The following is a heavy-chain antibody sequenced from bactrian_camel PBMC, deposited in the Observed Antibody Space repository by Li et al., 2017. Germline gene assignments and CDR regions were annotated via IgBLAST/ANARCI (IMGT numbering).Heavy chain of an antibody. D-gene: IGHD1*01. V-gene: IGHV3S55*01. J-gene: IGHJ4*01. CDR2: AGDDDVT. CDR3: AASSRYSSTCESDSWQSRPTGFAY. Sequence: VQLVESGGGSVQAGGSLRLSCKASGYTYGHYCVAWFRQAPGKEREGAAAAGDDDVTSYTDSVKGRFTISKDNAGNTWYLQMDSLTPGDTAMYYCAASSRYSSTCESDSWQSRPTGFAYWGQGTQVTVS. CDR1: GYTYGHYC.